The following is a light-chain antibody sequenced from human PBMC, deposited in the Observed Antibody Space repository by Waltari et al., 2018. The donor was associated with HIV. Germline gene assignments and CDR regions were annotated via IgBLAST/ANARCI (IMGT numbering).Light chain of an antibody. CDR1: QSVLYSSNNKNY. Sequence: DIVMTQSPDSLAVSLGERATINCKSSQSVLYSSNNKNYLAWYQQKPGQPPKLLIYWASTRESGVPDRFSGSGSGIDFTLTISRLQAEDVAVYYCQQYYSTPYTFGQGTKLEIK. J-gene: IGKJ2*01. CDR2: WAS. CDR3: QQYYSTPYT. V-gene: IGKV4-1*01.